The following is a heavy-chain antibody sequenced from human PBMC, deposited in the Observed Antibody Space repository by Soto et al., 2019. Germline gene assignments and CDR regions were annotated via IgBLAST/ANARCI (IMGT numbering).Heavy chain of an antibody. CDR3: ARVFPSYCGGDCSYFDS. Sequence: SETLSLTCSVSGDSIGSSTNYWGWIRQPPGKGLEWIGYIFYSGSTKSNPSLKSRVTMSVDMSKNQFSLRLTSVTAADTAVYYCARVFPSYCGGDCSYFDSWGQGTLVTVSS. J-gene: IGHJ4*02. CDR1: GDSIGSSTNY. V-gene: IGHV4-61*05. D-gene: IGHD2-21*02. CDR2: IFYSGST.